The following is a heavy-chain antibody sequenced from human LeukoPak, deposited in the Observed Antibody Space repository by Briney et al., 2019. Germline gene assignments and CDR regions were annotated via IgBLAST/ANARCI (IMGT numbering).Heavy chain of an antibody. J-gene: IGHJ4*02. CDR3: AKYLIAAAGFPCYFDY. D-gene: IGHD6-13*01. Sequence: GGSLRLSCAASGFTFSSYAMSWVRQAPGKGLEWVSAISGSGGSTYYADSVKGRFTISRDNSKNTLYLQMNSLRAEDTAVYYCAKYLIAAAGFPCYFDYWGQGTLVTVSS. V-gene: IGHV3-23*01. CDR1: GFTFSSYA. CDR2: ISGSGGST.